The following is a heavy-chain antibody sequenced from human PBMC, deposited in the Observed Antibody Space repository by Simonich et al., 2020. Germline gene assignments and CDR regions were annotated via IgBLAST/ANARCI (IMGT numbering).Heavy chain of an antibody. D-gene: IGHD1-1*01. CDR1: GFTVSSNY. V-gene: IGHV3-53*01. CDR3: ARWTATGYYFDY. J-gene: IGHJ4*02. CDR2: IYSGGST. Sequence: EVQLVESGGGLIQPGGSLRLSCAASGFTVSSNYMSWVRQAPGKGLEWVSVIYSGGSTYYADSVKGRFTISRDNSKNTLYRQINSLRAEDTAVYYCARWTATGYYFDYWGQGTLVTVSS.